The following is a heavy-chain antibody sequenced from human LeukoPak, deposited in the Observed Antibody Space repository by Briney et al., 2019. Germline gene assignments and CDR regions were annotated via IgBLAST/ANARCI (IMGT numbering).Heavy chain of an antibody. CDR3: AKDRGSTSGWYPSD. CDR2: FSGSGGNT. Sequence: GGSLRLSCAASGFTFSSVGMAWVRQAPGKGPEGGSAFSGSGGNTYYADSVKGRFTISRDNSKSTQYLQMTSLRAADTATYYCAKDRGSTSGWYPSDWGQGTLVTVSS. V-gene: IGHV3-23*01. J-gene: IGHJ4*02. CDR1: GFTFSSVG. D-gene: IGHD6-19*01.